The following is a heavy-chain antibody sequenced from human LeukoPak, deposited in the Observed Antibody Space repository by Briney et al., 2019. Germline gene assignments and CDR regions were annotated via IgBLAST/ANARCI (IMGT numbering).Heavy chain of an antibody. V-gene: IGHV3-30*02. CDR1: GFTFSSYG. Sequence: GGSLRLSCAASGFTFSSYGMHWVRQAPGKGLEWVAFIRYDGSNKYYADSVKGRFTISRDNSTNTLYLQMNSLRAEDTAVYYCARGYYDFWSGYGPADAFDIWGQGTMVTVSS. CDR2: IRYDGSNK. D-gene: IGHD3-3*01. CDR3: ARGYYDFWSGYGPADAFDI. J-gene: IGHJ3*02.